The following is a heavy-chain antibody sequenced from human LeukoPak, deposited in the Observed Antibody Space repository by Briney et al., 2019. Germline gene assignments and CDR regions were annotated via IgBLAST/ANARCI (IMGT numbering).Heavy chain of an antibody. CDR3: ARDWMVRGAERINWFDP. J-gene: IGHJ5*02. CDR2: ISSSSSYI. V-gene: IGHV3-21*01. D-gene: IGHD3-10*01. CDR1: GFTFSDYS. Sequence: GGSLRLSCVASGFTFSDYSMNWVRQAPGKGLEWVSSISSSSSYIYYADSVKGRFTISRDNAKNSLYLQMNSLRAEDTAVYYCARDWMVRGAERINWFDPWGQGTLVTVSS.